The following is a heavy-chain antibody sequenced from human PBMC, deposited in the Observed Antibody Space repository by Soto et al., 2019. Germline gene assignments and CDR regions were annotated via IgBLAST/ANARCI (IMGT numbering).Heavy chain of an antibody. CDR3: ARLSRFLEWLPYYYYGMDV. Sequence: VKVSCKASGGTFSSYAISWVRQAPGQGLEWMGGIIPIFGTANYAQKFQGRVTITADESTSTAYMELSSLRSEDTAVYYCARLSRFLEWLPYYYYGMDVWGQGTTVTVSS. J-gene: IGHJ6*02. CDR1: GGTFSSYA. CDR2: IIPIFGTA. V-gene: IGHV1-69*13. D-gene: IGHD3-3*01.